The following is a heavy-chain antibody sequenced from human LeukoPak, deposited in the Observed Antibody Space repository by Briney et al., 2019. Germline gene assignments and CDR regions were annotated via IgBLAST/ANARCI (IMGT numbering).Heavy chain of an antibody. Sequence: GESLEISCKGSGSSFTSYWIGWGRQVPGKGLEWMGGIYPGDSDTRYSPSFQGQVTISADKSISTAYLQWSSLKASDTAMYYCARRGLPGPADYWGQGTLVTVSS. D-gene: IGHD1-14*01. CDR2: IYPGDSDT. CDR1: GSSFTSYW. J-gene: IGHJ4*02. V-gene: IGHV5-51*01. CDR3: ARRGLPGPADY.